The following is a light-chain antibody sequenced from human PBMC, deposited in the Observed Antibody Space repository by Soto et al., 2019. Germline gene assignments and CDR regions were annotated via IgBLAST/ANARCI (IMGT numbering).Light chain of an antibody. J-gene: IGKJ4*01. V-gene: IGKV3-11*01. CDR3: LQRSNWPPILP. CDR2: DAA. Sequence: EVVLTQSPATLSLSPGERATLSCRVSQSVTTYLAWYQQKPGQAPRLLIYDAATRATGIPARFNGSGSGTDFTLTISSLEPEDFAFYYCLQRSNWPPILPFGGGTKVDIK. CDR1: QSVTTY.